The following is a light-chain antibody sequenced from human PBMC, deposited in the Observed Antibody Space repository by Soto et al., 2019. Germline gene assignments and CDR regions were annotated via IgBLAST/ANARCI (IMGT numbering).Light chain of an antibody. CDR2: GES. CDR3: QQYNNWQLT. J-gene: IGKJ4*01. V-gene: IGKV3-15*01. CDR1: QSVNSN. Sequence: EIAMTQSPATLSVSPGERATLSCRASQSVNSNLAWYQQKPGQAPRLLIYGESTRATGIPARFSGSGSGTEFTVTISSLQSEDSAVYYCQQYNNWQLTFGGGTKVEIK.